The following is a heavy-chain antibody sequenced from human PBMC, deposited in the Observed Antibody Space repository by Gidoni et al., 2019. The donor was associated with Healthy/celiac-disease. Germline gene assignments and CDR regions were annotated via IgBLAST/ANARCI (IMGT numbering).Heavy chain of an antibody. V-gene: IGHV1-69*06. D-gene: IGHD4-4*01. CDR2: LIPIFGTA. CDR3: ARDRDSNADYYYYGMDV. J-gene: IGHJ6*02. CDR1: GGPFSSYA. Sequence: QVQLVQSGAEVKQPGSSVTVSCKASGGPFSSYAISWVRQAPGQGLEWMGGLIPIFGTANYAQKFQGRVTITADKSTSTAYMELSSLRSENTAVYYCARDRDSNADYYYYGMDVWGQGTTVTVSS.